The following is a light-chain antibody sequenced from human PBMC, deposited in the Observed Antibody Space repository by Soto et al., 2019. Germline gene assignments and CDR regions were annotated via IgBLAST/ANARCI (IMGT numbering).Light chain of an antibody. CDR1: NIGSKG. Sequence: SYVLTQPPSVSVAPGKTARITCGRDNIGSKGVHWYQQKPGQAPVLVIYYDSDRPSGIPERFSGFNSGNTATLTISRVEAGDEADYHCQMWDSSSDHPVFGGGTKLTVL. V-gene: IGLV3-21*04. CDR3: QMWDSSSDHPV. J-gene: IGLJ3*02. CDR2: YDS.